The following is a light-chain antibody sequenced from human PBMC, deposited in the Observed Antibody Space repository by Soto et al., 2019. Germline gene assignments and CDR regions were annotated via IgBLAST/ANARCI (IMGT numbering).Light chain of an antibody. Sequence: QSALTQPASVSGSPGQSITISCIGTSSDVGGYDYVSWYQQHPGEAHKLLIYDVSNRPSGVSNRFSGSKSGNTASLTISGLQAEDEADYYCSSYISSSTLVVFGGGTQLTVL. CDR2: DVS. CDR3: SSYISSSTLVV. CDR1: SSDVGGYDY. V-gene: IGLV2-14*01. J-gene: IGLJ2*01.